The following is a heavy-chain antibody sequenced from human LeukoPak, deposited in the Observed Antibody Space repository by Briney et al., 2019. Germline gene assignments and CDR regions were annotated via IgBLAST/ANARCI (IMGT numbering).Heavy chain of an antibody. CDR3: AKDRLLWFGESENLFDY. V-gene: IGHV3-48*03. J-gene: IGHJ4*02. CDR1: GFTFSSYE. D-gene: IGHD3-10*01. Sequence: PGGSLRLSCSASGFTFSSYEMNWVRQAPGKGLEWVSYISSSGSTRHYADSVKGRFTISRDNAKNSLHLQMNSLRAEDTAVYYCAKDRLLWFGESENLFDYWGQGTLVTVSS. CDR2: ISSSGSTR.